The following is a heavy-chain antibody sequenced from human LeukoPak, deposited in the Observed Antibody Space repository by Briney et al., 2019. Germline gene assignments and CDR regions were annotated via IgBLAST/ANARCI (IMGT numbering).Heavy chain of an antibody. CDR3: ARGTYYYDSSGYYYRWFDP. Sequence: SETLSLTCTVSGGSISSYYWSWIRQPAGKGLEWIGRIYTSGSTNYNPSLKSRVTMSVDTSKNQFSLKLSSVTAADTAVYYCARGTYYYDSSGYYYRWFDPWGQGTLVTVSS. D-gene: IGHD3-22*01. CDR2: IYTSGST. V-gene: IGHV4-4*07. J-gene: IGHJ5*02. CDR1: GGSISSYY.